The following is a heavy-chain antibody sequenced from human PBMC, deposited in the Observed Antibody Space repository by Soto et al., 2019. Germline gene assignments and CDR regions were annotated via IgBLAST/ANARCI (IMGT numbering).Heavy chain of an antibody. CDR1: GGSISSYY. D-gene: IGHD6-19*01. V-gene: IGHV4-59*01. Sequence: QVQLQESGPGLVKPSETLSLTCTVSGGSISSYYWSWIRQPPGKGLEWIGYIYYSGSTNYNPSLKSRVTMSVDTSKNQYSLKLSSVTAADTAVYYCARGGYSSGWYEKFDYWGQGTLVTVSS. J-gene: IGHJ4*02. CDR3: ARGGYSSGWYEKFDY. CDR2: IYYSGST.